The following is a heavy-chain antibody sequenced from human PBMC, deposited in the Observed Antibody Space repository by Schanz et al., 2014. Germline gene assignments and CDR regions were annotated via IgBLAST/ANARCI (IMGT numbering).Heavy chain of an antibody. J-gene: IGHJ6*02. CDR3: VRDAGWAFGDYHGMDV. CDR2: ISGYNGDT. CDR1: GYSFTDYA. Sequence: QVQLVQSGVEVKRPGASVRVSCKASGYSFTDYAIHWVRQAPGQGLEWMGWISGYNGDTNYAPKFQDRVTMTTDTSTSTAYMELRSLTSDDTAVYYCVRDAGWAFGDYHGMDVWGQGTSVTVSS. V-gene: IGHV1-18*01. D-gene: IGHD3-10*01.